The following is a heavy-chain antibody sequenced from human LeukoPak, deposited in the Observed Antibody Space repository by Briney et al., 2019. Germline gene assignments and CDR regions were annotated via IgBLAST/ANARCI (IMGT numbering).Heavy chain of an antibody. J-gene: IGHJ4*02. Sequence: ASVKVSCKVSGYTLTELSMHWVRQAPGKGLEWMGGFDPEDGETIYAQKFQGRVTMTEHTSTDTAYMELSSLRSEDTAVYYCATIPGYSSGWFDYWGQGTLVTVSS. V-gene: IGHV1-24*01. CDR2: FDPEDGET. CDR1: GYTLTELS. D-gene: IGHD6-19*01. CDR3: ATIPGYSSGWFDY.